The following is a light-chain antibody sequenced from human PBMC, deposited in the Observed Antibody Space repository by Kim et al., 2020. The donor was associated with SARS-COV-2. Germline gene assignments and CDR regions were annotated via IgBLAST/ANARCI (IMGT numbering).Light chain of an antibody. V-gene: IGKV2-28*01. CDR3: MQALQTPRT. J-gene: IGKJ5*01. CDR1: QSPLHSNGNNY. CDR2: LGS. Sequence: DIVMTQSPLSLPVTPGEPASISCRSSQSPLHSNGNNYLDWYLQKPGQSPQLLIYLGSNRASGVPDRFSGSGSGTDFTLKISRMEAEDVGVYYCMQALQTPRTFGQGTRLEIK.